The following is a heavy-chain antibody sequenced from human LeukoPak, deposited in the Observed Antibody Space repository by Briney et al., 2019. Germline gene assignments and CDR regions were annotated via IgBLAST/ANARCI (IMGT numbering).Heavy chain of an antibody. D-gene: IGHD3-22*01. CDR1: GGSISSYY. V-gene: IGHV4-59*01. Sequence: SETLSLTCTVSGGSISSYYWSWIRQPPGKGLEWIGYIYYSGSTNYNPSHKSRVTISVDTSKNQFSLKLSSVTAADTAVYYCAGSSGYYYFDYWGQGTLVTVSS. J-gene: IGHJ4*02. CDR2: IYYSGST. CDR3: AGSSGYYYFDY.